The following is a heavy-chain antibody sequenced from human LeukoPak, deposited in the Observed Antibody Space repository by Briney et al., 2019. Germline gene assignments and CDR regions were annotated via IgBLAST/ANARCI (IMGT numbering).Heavy chain of an antibody. J-gene: IGHJ6*02. V-gene: IGHV7-4-1*02. CDR1: GYTFTSYA. Sequence: ASVKVSCKASGYTFTSYAMNWVRQAPGQGLEWMGWINTNTGNPTYAQGFTGRFVFSLDTSVSTAYLQISSLKAEDTAVYYCARAPPTPYYYDSSGYPYYYYGMDVWGQGTTVTVSS. CDR2: INTNTGNP. D-gene: IGHD3-22*01. CDR3: ARAPPTPYYYDSSGYPYYYYGMDV.